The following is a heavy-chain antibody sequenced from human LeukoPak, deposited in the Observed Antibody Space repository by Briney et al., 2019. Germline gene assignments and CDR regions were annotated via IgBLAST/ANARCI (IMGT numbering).Heavy chain of an antibody. CDR3: ARDPLVVVAATRYYYYGMDV. Sequence: PSETLSLTCAVYGGSFSGYYWSWIRQPPGKGLEWIGEINHSGSTNYNPSLKSRVTISVDTSKNQFSLKLSSVTAADTAVYYCARDPLVVVAATRYYYYGMDVWSKGTTVTVSS. CDR1: GGSFSGYY. J-gene: IGHJ6*04. CDR2: INHSGST. V-gene: IGHV4-34*01. D-gene: IGHD2-15*01.